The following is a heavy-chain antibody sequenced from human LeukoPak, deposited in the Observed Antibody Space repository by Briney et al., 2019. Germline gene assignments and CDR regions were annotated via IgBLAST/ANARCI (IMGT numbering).Heavy chain of an antibody. D-gene: IGHD2-15*01. Sequence: SETLSLTCTVSGGSISSYYWSWIRQPPGKGLDWIGYIYYSGSTNYNPSLKSRVTISVDTSKNQFSLKLSSVTAADTAVYYCARDGVVVVAATQYYYYYGMDVWGQGTTVTVSS. CDR2: IYYSGST. CDR1: GGSISSYY. V-gene: IGHV4-59*01. J-gene: IGHJ6*02. CDR3: ARDGVVVVAATQYYYYYGMDV.